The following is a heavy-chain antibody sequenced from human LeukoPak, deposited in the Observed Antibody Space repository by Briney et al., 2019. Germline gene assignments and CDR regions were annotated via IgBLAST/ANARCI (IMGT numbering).Heavy chain of an antibody. V-gene: IGHV3-21*01. J-gene: IGHJ4*02. CDR2: ITSSGAYI. Sequence: GGSLRLSCAGSGXPFSSYTMNWVRQAPGKGLEWVSSITSSGAYIYYSDSVKGRFTISRDNANNSLYLQMNSLGDEDTAVYYCARALAFDSSGYSACPYWGQGTLVTVSS. CDR3: ARALAFDSSGYSACPY. D-gene: IGHD3-22*01. CDR1: GXPFSSYT.